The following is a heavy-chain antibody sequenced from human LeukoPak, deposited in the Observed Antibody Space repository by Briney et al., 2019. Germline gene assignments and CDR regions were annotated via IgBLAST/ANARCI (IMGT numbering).Heavy chain of an antibody. CDR3: ARDKRLLVRWGFDP. Sequence: PSGTLSLTCAVSGDSISSSNWWSWVRRPPGKGLEWIGEIYHSGSTNYNPSLKSRVTISVDKSKNQFSLKLSSVTAADTAVYYCARDKRLLVRWGFDPWGQGTLVTVSS. D-gene: IGHD3-10*01. CDR1: GDSISSSNW. V-gene: IGHV4-4*02. CDR2: IYHSGST. J-gene: IGHJ5*02.